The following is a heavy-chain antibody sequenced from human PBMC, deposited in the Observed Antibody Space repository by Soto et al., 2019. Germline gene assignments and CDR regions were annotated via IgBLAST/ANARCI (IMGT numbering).Heavy chain of an antibody. J-gene: IGHJ1*01. Sequence: ASVKVSCKASCYTFTSYGISWGRQAPGQGVEWIGLVGAYNGYTNYAQKLQGRVTMTTDTSTSTAYMELRSLRSDDTAVYYCARAGGDPPARFHHWGQGTLVTVSS. CDR3: ARAGGDPPARFHH. CDR1: CYTFTSYG. D-gene: IGHD2-21*02. CDR2: VGAYNGYT. V-gene: IGHV1-18*04.